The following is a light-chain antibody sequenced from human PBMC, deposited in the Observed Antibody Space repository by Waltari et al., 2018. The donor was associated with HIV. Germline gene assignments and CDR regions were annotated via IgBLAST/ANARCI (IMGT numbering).Light chain of an antibody. V-gene: IGLV2-23*02. Sequence: QSALTQPASVSGSPGQSITIPCTGTSSDIGTYNVVSWFQHHPGNAPKLMIYEDTKRPPGGSNRFSGSKSGNTASLTISGLQGEDEADYYCCSYASSTTFEVFGTGTKVTVL. J-gene: IGLJ1*01. CDR3: CSYASSTTFEV. CDR2: EDT. CDR1: SSDIGTYNV.